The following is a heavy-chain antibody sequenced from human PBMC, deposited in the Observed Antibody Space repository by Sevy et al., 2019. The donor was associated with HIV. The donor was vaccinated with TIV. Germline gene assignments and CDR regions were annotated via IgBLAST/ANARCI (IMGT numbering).Heavy chain of an antibody. J-gene: IGHJ4*02. Sequence: SETLSLTCAVYGGSFSGYYWSWIRQPPGNGLEWIGEINHSGSTNYNPSLKSRVTISVDTSKNQFSLKLSSVTAADTAVYYCARGLYDSSGQSDYWGQGTLVTVSS. CDR2: INHSGST. CDR3: ARGLYDSSGQSDY. CDR1: GGSFSGYY. V-gene: IGHV4-34*01. D-gene: IGHD3-22*01.